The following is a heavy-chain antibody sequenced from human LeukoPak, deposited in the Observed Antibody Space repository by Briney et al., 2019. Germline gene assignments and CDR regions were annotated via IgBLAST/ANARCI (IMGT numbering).Heavy chain of an antibody. Sequence: SVKVSCKASGGTFSSYAISWVRQAPGQGLEWMGGIIPIFGTANYAQKFQGRVTITADKSTSTAYMELSSLRSEDTAVYYCARKGSYYDNWFDPWGQGTLVIVSP. CDR3: ARKGSYYDNWFDP. J-gene: IGHJ5*02. CDR2: IIPIFGTA. D-gene: IGHD1-26*01. V-gene: IGHV1-69*06. CDR1: GGTFSSYA.